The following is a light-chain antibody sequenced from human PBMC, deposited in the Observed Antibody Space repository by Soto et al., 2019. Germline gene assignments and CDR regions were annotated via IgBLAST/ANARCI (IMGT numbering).Light chain of an antibody. CDR3: QQRSNWPT. V-gene: IGKV3-11*01. CDR1: QSVSSY. J-gene: IGKJ1*01. CDR2: DAS. Sequence: EIVLTQSPATLSLSPGERATLSCRASQSVSSYLAWYQQKPGQAPRLLIYDASNRATGIPARFSGSGSGTDFTLTISSLEPEDFAVYYCQQRSNWPTVGQGTKVDI.